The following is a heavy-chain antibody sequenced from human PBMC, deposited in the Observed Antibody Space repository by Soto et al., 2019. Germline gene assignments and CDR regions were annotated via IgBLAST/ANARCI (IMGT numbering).Heavy chain of an antibody. CDR2: IKPDGSEK. CDR1: GFTFSTYW. D-gene: IGHD3-10*01. Sequence: EVQLWEYGGGLVQPGGSLRLSCTASGFTFSTYWMAWVRQAPGKGLECVANIKPDGSEKYYVDSVKGRFTISRDNAKNSLFLQMNSLRAEDTAVYFCARDDRFRSGTSEAIDIWGQGTMVTVSS. J-gene: IGHJ3*02. CDR3: ARDDRFRSGTSEAIDI. V-gene: IGHV3-7*04.